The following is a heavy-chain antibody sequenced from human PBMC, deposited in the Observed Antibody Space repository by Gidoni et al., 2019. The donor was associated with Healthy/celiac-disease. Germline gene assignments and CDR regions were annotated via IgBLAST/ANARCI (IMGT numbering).Heavy chain of an antibody. D-gene: IGHD2-2*01. Sequence: QLQLQESGSGLVKPSKTLSLTCDVSGGSISSGGYSWSWIRQPPGKGLEWIGYIYHSGITYYHPSLKSRVTISVDRSKNQFSLKLSSVTAADTAVYYCARGEYCSSTSCLYNWFDPWGQGTLVTVSS. CDR3: ARGEYCSSTSCLYNWFDP. CDR2: IYHSGIT. CDR1: GGSISSGGYS. V-gene: IGHV4-30-2*01. J-gene: IGHJ5*02.